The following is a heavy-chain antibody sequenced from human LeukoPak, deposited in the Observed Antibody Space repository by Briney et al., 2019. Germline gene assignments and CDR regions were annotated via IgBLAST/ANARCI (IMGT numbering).Heavy chain of an antibody. D-gene: IGHD3-9*01. J-gene: IGHJ4*02. CDR2: ISAYNGNT. CDR1: GYTFTSYG. Sequence: ASVKVSCKASGYTFTSYGISWVRQAPGQGLEWMGWISAYNGNTNYAQKLQGRVTMTTDTSTSTAYMELRSLRSDDTAVYYCARDLLKGYDILTGYPPLAYWGQGTLVTVSS. CDR3: ARDLLKGYDILTGYPPLAY. V-gene: IGHV1-18*04.